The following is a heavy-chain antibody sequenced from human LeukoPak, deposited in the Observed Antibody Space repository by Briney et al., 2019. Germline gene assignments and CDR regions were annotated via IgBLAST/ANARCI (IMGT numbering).Heavy chain of an antibody. V-gene: IGHV4-4*07. J-gene: IGHJ4*02. CDR3: ARAGLGYYDSSGYWYYFDY. D-gene: IGHD3-22*01. Sequence: SETLSLTCTVSGGSISSYYWSWIRQPAGKGLEWIGRIYTSGSTNYNPSLRSRVTMSVDTSKNQFSLKLGSVTAPDTAVYYCARAGLGYYDSSGYWYYFDYWGQGTLVTVSS. CDR1: GGSISSYY. CDR2: IYTSGST.